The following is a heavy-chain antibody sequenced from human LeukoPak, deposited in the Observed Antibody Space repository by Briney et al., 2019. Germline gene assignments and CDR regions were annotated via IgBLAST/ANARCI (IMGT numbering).Heavy chain of an antibody. CDR1: GFTFSYNW. J-gene: IGHJ4*02. V-gene: IGHV3-7*01. CDR3: APLRGDATIFEY. D-gene: IGHD5-24*01. CDR2: IRGDGTVT. Sequence: GASLRLSCAASGFTFSYNWMSWVRQAPGKGLEWVATIRGDGTVTHYVDSAKGRFTISRDNAKNSMYLQMEYLGVEDTAVYYCAPLRGDATIFEYWGQGTLVTVSS.